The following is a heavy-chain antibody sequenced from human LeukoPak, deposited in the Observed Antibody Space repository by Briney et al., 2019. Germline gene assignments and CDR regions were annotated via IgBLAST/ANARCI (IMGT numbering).Heavy chain of an antibody. Sequence: GGSLRLSCAASGFTFSSYAMSWVRQAPGQGLEWVSGIYAGGGTTYYADSVKGRHTISRDDSTNTPDLLMKSRRTAAAAEYYCSKDYIGGDATMFDCWGQGTLVTVSS. D-gene: IGHD5-24*01. V-gene: IGHV3-23*01. CDR1: GFTFSSYA. CDR2: IYAGGGTT. CDR3: SKDYIGGDATMFDC. J-gene: IGHJ4*02.